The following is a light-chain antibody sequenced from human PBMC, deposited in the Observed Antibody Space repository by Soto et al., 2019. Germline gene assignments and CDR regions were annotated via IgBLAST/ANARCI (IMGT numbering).Light chain of an antibody. CDR2: EVS. CDR3: SSYTTSSYVV. Sequence: QSALTQPAAVSGSPGQSITISCTGTSSDIGGHNFVSWYQHHPGKAPKLLIYEVSYRASGVSNRFTGSKSANTASLTISGLQAEDEADYSCSSYTTSSYVVFGGGTNSPS. V-gene: IGLV2-14*01. J-gene: IGLJ2*01. CDR1: SSDIGGHNF.